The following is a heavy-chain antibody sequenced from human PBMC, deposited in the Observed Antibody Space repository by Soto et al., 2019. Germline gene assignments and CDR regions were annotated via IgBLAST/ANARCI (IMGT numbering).Heavy chain of an antibody. CDR2: IYYSGST. CDR1: GGSISSSSYY. V-gene: IGHV4-39*01. J-gene: IGHJ5*02. CDR3: ARRLYYYDSSAPLAGWFDP. D-gene: IGHD3-22*01. Sequence: QLQLQESGPGLVKPSETLSLTCTVSGGSISSSSYYWGWIRQPPGKGLEWIGSIYYSGSTYYNPSLKSRGTLSLYTSKNQWSRQLSSVTAADTAVYYCARRLYYYDSSAPLAGWFDPWGQGTLVTVSS.